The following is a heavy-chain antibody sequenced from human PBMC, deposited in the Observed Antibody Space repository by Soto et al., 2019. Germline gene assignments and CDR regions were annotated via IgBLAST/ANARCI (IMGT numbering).Heavy chain of an antibody. CDR3: AKFTRIARGYDFWSGLGAFDI. Sequence: PGGSLRLSCAASGFTFSSYAMSWVRQAPGKGLEWVSAISGSGGSTYYADSVKGRFTISRDNSKNTLYLQMNSLRAEDTAVYYCAKFTRIARGYDFWSGLGAFDIWGQGTMVTVSS. CDR2: ISGSGGST. CDR1: GFTFSSYA. J-gene: IGHJ3*02. V-gene: IGHV3-23*01. D-gene: IGHD3-3*01.